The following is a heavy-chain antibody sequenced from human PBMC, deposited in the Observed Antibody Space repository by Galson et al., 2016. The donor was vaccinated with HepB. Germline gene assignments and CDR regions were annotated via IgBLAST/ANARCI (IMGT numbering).Heavy chain of an antibody. Sequence: SLRLSCAASGFTFRNYAMSWVRQAPGRGLEWVSTISGDIAGTYAGTYYADSVEGRFHISSDSSTDTVFLQMNGLRAEDTAIYDCAKDLYINGYALFDSWGQGTLVTVSS. CDR3: AKDLYINGYALFDS. D-gene: IGHD5-12*01. V-gene: IGHV3-23*01. CDR1: GFTFRNYA. J-gene: IGHJ4*02. CDR2: ISGDIAGTYAGT.